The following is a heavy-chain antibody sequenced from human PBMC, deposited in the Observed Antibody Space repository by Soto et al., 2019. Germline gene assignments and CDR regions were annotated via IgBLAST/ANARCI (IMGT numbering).Heavy chain of an antibody. J-gene: IGHJ6*02. Sequence: GGSLRLSCAASGFTFSNYWMYWVRQAPGKGLVWVSRINSDETNSSYADFVKGRFTISRDNAKNTLYLQMNSLRAEDTAVYYCASPVSVRYGMDVWGQGTTVTVSS. CDR2: INSDETNS. CDR3: ASPVSVRYGMDV. D-gene: IGHD3-10*01. CDR1: GFTFSNYW. V-gene: IGHV3-74*01.